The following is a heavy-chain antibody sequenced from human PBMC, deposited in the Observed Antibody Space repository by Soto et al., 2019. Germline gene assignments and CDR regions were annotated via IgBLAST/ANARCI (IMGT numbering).Heavy chain of an antibody. V-gene: IGHV4-31*03. D-gene: IGHD6-6*01. CDR2: IYYSGST. CDR1: GGSISSGGYY. Sequence: SETLSLTCTVSGGSISSGGYYWSWIRQHPGKGLEWIGYIYYSGSTYYNPSLKSRVTISVDTSKNQFSLKLSSVTAADTAVYYCARDVSRGYSSSSRDYWGQGTLVTVSS. J-gene: IGHJ4*02. CDR3: ARDVSRGYSSSSRDY.